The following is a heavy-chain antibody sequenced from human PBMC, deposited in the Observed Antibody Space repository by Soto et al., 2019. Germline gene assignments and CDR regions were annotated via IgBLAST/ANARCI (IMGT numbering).Heavy chain of an antibody. CDR1: GSAITRYY. V-gene: IGHV1-46*01. Sequence: QVDLVQSGAEVKKPGASVTISCKASGSAITRYYIHWVRQAPGRGLEWMGIINPGGGSASYAQKFQVRVTIDKDTSTGTVYMDLRSLRPEDTAVYYFARDTSGSSLNRLDVWGQGTTVNVSS. CDR3: ARDTSGSSLNRLDV. CDR2: INPGGGSA. D-gene: IGHD5-12*01. J-gene: IGHJ6*02.